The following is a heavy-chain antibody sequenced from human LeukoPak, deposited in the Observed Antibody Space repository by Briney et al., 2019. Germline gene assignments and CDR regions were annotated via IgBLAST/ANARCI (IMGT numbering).Heavy chain of an antibody. Sequence: GGSLRLSCAVSGSTFSSYWMNWVRQAPGKGLEWVASIRQDGGEKSYVDSVKGRFTISRDNTRNSLYLQMSSLRAEDTAVYYCARDGTAPGLYFDLWGQGTLVTVSS. CDR3: ARDGTAPGLYFDL. CDR2: IRQDGGEK. CDR1: GSTFSSYW. D-gene: IGHD6-13*01. J-gene: IGHJ4*01. V-gene: IGHV3-7*01.